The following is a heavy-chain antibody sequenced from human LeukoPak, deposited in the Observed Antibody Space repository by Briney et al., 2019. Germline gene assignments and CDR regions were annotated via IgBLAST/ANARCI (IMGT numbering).Heavy chain of an antibody. J-gene: IGHJ4*02. Sequence: PGGSLRLSCAAAGISVDSTYMAWVRQGPVKGLEWVSVIYRGGTTHYADSVKGRFTISRDSSKNMLYLQMNSLRAEDTALYYCASRPPGDYGVLDFWGQGTPVTVSS. CDR1: GISVDSTY. CDR3: ASRPPGDYGVLDF. V-gene: IGHV3-66*01. CDR2: IYRGGTT. D-gene: IGHD2-21*01.